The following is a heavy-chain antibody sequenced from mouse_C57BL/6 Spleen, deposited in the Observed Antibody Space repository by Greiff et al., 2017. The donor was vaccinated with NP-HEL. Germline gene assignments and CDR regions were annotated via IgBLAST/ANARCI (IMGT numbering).Heavy chain of an antibody. V-gene: IGHV10-3*01. CDR2: IRSKSSNYAT. Sequence: DVKLVESGGGLVQPKGSLKLSCAASGFTFNTYAMHWVRQAPGKGLEWVARIRSKSSNYATYYADSVKDRFTISRDDSQSMLYLQMNNLKTEDTAMYYCVRDPGSPHYYAMDYWGQGTSVTVSS. CDR1: GFTFNTYA. J-gene: IGHJ4*01. D-gene: IGHD1-1*01. CDR3: VRDPGSPHYYAMDY.